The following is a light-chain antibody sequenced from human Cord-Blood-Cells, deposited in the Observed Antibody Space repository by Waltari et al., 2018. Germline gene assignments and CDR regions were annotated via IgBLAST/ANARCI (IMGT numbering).Light chain of an antibody. CDR2: DVS. J-gene: IGLJ3*02. CDR3: SSYTSSSTLWV. CDR1: SSDVGGYNY. V-gene: IGLV2-14*03. Sequence: QSALTQPASVSGSPGQSITISCTGTSSDVGGYNYVSWYQQHPGKAPKLMNYDVSNRPSGVAKRVSGSKSGNTASLTISWLQAEDEADYYCSSYTSSSTLWVFGGGTKLTVL.